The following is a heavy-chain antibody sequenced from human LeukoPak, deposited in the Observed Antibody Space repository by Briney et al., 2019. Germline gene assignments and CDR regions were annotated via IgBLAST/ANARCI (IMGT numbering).Heavy chain of an antibody. CDR3: ARGDGDYGWFAP. D-gene: IGHD4-17*01. J-gene: IGHJ5*02. Sequence: SETLSLTCTVSGGSISSYYWSWIRQPPGNGLEWIGYIYYTGSTNYNPSLKSRVTISVDTSKNHFSLKLSSVTAADTAVYYCARGDGDYGWFAPWGQGTLVTVSS. CDR2: IYYTGST. CDR1: GGSISSYY. V-gene: IGHV4-59*01.